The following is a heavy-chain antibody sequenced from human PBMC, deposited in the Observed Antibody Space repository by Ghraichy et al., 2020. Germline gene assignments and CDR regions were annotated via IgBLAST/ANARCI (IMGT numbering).Heavy chain of an antibody. CDR2: IIPIFGTA. J-gene: IGHJ6*02. CDR1: GGTFSSYA. V-gene: IGHV1-69*06. Sequence: SVKVSCKASGGTFSSYAISWVRQAPGQGLEWMGGIIPIFGTANYAQKFQGRVTITADKSTSTAYMELSSLRSEDTAVYYCASGDIVVVPAAIFYYYGMDVRGQGTTVTGSS. D-gene: IGHD2-2*01. CDR3: ASGDIVVVPAAIFYYYGMDV.